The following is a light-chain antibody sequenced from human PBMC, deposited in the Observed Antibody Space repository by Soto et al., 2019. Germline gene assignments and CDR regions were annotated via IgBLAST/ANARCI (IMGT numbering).Light chain of an antibody. J-gene: IGKJ4*01. V-gene: IGKV3-11*01. CDR3: QQRSNWLT. CDR2: DAS. CDR1: QSVSNY. Sequence: IVLTQSPSTVSFAPWERSTLSFRASQSVSNYLAWYQQRPGQAPRLLIFDASNRATGIPARFSGSGSGTDFTLTISSLEPEDFAVYYCQQRSNWLTFGGGTKVDIK.